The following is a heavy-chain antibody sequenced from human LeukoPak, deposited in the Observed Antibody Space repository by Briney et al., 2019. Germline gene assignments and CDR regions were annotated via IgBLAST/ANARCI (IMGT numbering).Heavy chain of an antibody. V-gene: IGHV1-2*02. CDR2: INPNSGDT. D-gene: IGHD3-16*01. CDR1: GYTFTGYY. J-gene: IGHJ4*02. CDR3: ATLMITAGLDY. Sequence: ASVKVSCKASGYTFTGYYMHWVRQAPGQGLEWMGWINPNSGDTKYAQKFQGRVTMTRDTSISTAYMELSRLTSDDTAVYYCATLMITAGLDYWGQGTLVTVSS.